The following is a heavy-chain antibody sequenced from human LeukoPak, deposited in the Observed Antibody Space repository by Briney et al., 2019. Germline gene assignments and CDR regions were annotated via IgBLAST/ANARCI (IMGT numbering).Heavy chain of an antibody. CDR3: ARSNIATRRGDNGFDP. CDR1: GYTFTGSY. CDR2: IYPSSGGT. J-gene: IGHJ5*02. Sequence: ASVKVSCKASGYTFTGSYMHWVRQAPGQGLEWMGWIYPSSGGTNYAQKFQGRVTMTRDTSISTAYMELSSLRSDDTAVYYCARSNIATRRGDNGFDPWGQGTLVTVSS. D-gene: IGHD6-6*01. V-gene: IGHV1-2*02.